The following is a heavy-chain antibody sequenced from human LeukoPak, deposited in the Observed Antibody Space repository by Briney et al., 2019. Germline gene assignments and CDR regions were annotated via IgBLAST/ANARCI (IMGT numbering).Heavy chain of an antibody. D-gene: IGHD3-22*01. Sequence: LSGGSLRLSCAASGFTFSNYAMTWVRQAPGKGLEWISSISGSGGSTYYADSVKGRFTISRDNSKNTLYLQMNSLRAEGTAVYYCAKVFFYDSSGYYSPFDYWGQGTLVTVSS. J-gene: IGHJ4*02. CDR2: ISGSGGST. V-gene: IGHV3-23*01. CDR3: AKVFFYDSSGYYSPFDY. CDR1: GFTFSNYA.